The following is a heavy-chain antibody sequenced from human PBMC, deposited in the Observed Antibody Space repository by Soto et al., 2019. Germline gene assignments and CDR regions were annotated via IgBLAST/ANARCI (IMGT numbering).Heavy chain of an antibody. D-gene: IGHD3-3*01. CDR3: ARRSIFTWSDAFDI. CDR2: INPSGGIT. J-gene: IGHJ3*02. Sequence: ASVKVSCKVSGYTLTELSMHWVRQAPGQGLEWMGFINPSGGITTYAQKFQARVTMTSDTSTSTVYMELRTLKSEDTAVYYCARRSIFTWSDAFDIWGQGTMVTVSS. CDR1: GYTLTELS. V-gene: IGHV1-46*01.